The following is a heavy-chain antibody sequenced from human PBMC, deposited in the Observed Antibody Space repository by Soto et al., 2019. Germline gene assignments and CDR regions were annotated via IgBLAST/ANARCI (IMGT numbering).Heavy chain of an antibody. Sequence: ASVKVSCKASGYTFTSYAMHWVRQAPGQRLEWMGWINAGNGNTKYSQKFQGRVTITRDTSASTAYMELSSLRSEDTAVYYCARVRGDIVATITFDYWGQGILVTVSS. D-gene: IGHD5-12*01. J-gene: IGHJ4*02. CDR2: INAGNGNT. V-gene: IGHV1-3*01. CDR1: GYTFTSYA. CDR3: ARVRGDIVATITFDY.